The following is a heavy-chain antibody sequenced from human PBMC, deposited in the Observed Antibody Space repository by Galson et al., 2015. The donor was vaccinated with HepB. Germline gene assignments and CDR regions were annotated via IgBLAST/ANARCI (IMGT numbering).Heavy chain of an antibody. D-gene: IGHD1-14*01. Sequence: SLRLSCAASGLTFSYYSMHWVRLAPGKGLEWVAAVVYDGSDKYYADSVKGQFTISRDNSKNTLYLQMNSLRGEDTAVYYYARDGSGTYYFDYWGLGTLVTVSS. V-gene: IGHV3-30*03. CDR2: VVYDGSDK. J-gene: IGHJ4*02. CDR3: ARDGSGTYYFDY. CDR1: GLTFSYYS.